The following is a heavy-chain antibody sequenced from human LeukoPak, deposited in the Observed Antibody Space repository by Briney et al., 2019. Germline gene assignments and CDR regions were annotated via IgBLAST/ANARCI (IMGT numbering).Heavy chain of an antibody. D-gene: IGHD4-17*01. V-gene: IGHV3-66*01. CDR1: GFTVSSNY. CDR2: IYSGGST. Sequence: GGSLRLSCAASGFTVSSNYMSWVRQAPGKGLEWVSVIYSGGSTYYAGSVKGRFTISRDNSKNTLYLQMNSLRAEDTAVYYCARDWLGDIDYWGQGTLVTVSS. J-gene: IGHJ4*02. CDR3: ARDWLGDIDY.